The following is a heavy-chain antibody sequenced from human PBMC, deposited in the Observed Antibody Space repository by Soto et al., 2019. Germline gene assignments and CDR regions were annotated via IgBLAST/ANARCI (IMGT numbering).Heavy chain of an antibody. Sequence: GGSLRLSCAASGFTFSGYTIQWVRQAPGKGLEWLALIWFEGSNKYYADSVKGRFTISRDNARSTLYLQMNSLRAEDAAVYYCARDLGYNYGHPFDYWGQGTLVTVSS. V-gene: IGHV3-33*01. CDR2: IWFEGSNK. D-gene: IGHD5-18*01. J-gene: IGHJ4*02. CDR3: ARDLGYNYGHPFDY. CDR1: GFTFSGYT.